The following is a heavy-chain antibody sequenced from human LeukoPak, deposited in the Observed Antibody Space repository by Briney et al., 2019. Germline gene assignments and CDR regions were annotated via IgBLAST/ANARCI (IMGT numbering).Heavy chain of an antibody. V-gene: IGHV5-51*01. D-gene: IGHD2-21*02. Sequence: HGESLKISCKASGFSFTNYWIGWVRQVPGRGLDYMGVIHPGDSESTISPSFQGQVTISADKSISTAYLQWSSLKASDTAMYYCARVPLSYCGGDCHNNWFDPWGQGTLVTVSS. CDR1: GFSFTNYW. J-gene: IGHJ5*02. CDR2: IHPGDSES. CDR3: ARVPLSYCGGDCHNNWFDP.